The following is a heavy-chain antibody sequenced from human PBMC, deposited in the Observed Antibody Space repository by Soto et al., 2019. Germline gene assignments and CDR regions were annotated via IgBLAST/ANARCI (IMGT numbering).Heavy chain of an antibody. CDR3: ARLVRYYYDSSGYHNWFDP. J-gene: IGHJ5*02. CDR1: GGSISSYY. V-gene: IGHV4-59*01. D-gene: IGHD3-22*01. CDR2: IYYSGST. Sequence: SETLSLTCTVSGGSISSYYWSWIRQPPWKGLEWIGYIYYSGSTNYNPSLKGRVTISVDTSKNQFSLKLSSVTAADTAVYYCARLVRYYYDSSGYHNWFDPWGQGTLVTVYS.